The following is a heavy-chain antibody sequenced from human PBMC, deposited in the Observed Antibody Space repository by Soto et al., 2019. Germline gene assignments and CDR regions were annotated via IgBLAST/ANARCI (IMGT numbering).Heavy chain of an antibody. V-gene: IGHV4-30-4*01. CDR3: ARASNECSSTSCYAWSFDY. J-gene: IGHJ4*02. Sequence: LLMLSHTCTVSGGSIIGVGYYCIRNSQPPGKGLEWIGYIYYSGSTYYKPSLKSRVTISVDTSKNQFSLKLSSVTAADTAVYYCARASNECSSTSCYAWSFDYWGQGTLVTVSS. CDR2: IYYSGST. D-gene: IGHD2-2*01. CDR1: GGSIIGVGYY.